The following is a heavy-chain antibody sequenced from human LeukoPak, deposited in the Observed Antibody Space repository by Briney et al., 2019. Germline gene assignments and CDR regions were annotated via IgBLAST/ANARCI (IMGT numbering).Heavy chain of an antibody. Sequence: ASVKVSCKASGYTFSGNYMHWVRQAPGQGLEWMGWINPNTGDTNYAQKFQGRVTMTRDTSISTSYMELSRLRSDDTAVYFCARDRAYYYYGMDVWGQGTTVIVSS. CDR1: GYTFSGNY. CDR2: INPNTGDT. V-gene: IGHV1-2*02. CDR3: ARDRAYYYYGMDV. J-gene: IGHJ6*02. D-gene: IGHD3-16*01.